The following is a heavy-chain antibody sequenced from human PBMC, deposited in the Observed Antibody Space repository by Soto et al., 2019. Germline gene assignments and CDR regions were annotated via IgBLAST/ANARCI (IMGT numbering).Heavy chain of an antibody. CDR1: GGSISSGGYS. Sequence: QLQLLESGSGLVKPSQTLSLTCAVSGGSISSGGYSWSWIRQPPGKGLEWIGYIYHSGSTYYNPSLKSRVTISVYRSKNQFSLKLSSVTAADTAVYYCARGGNYYDSSGYYPNDAFDIWGQGTMVTVSS. V-gene: IGHV4-30-2*01. D-gene: IGHD3-22*01. CDR3: ARGGNYYDSSGYYPNDAFDI. CDR2: IYHSGST. J-gene: IGHJ3*02.